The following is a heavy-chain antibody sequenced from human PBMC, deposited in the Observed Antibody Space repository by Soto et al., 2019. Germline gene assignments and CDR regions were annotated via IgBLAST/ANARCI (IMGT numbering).Heavy chain of an antibody. CDR1: GGTFSSSG. D-gene: IGHD3-16*02. J-gene: IGHJ6*02. CDR3: ARWPQPRYTADPYAVDV. Sequence: QVHLVQSGTEVKKPGSSVKVSCKASGGTFSSSGFSWVRQAPGQGLEWMGMIVPSLDTTNYAQKSQASVTITADEVTSTAYMELCSLRSEDTAVYYCARWPQPRYTADPYAVDVWGQGTRVIVSS. CDR2: IVPSLDTT. V-gene: IGHV1-69*11.